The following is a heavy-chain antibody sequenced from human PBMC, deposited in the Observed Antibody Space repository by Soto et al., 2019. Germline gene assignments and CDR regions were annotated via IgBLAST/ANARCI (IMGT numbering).Heavy chain of an antibody. CDR1: GFSFSRFA. V-gene: IGHV3-30-3*01. Sequence: QVQLVESGGDVVQPGRSLRLSCAGSGFSFSRFAIHWVRQAPGKGLEWVAVITYDGSNQYYADSVKGRFTVSRDNSRSTVYLQVNNLRSEDTAIYYCARLFGGYSGSHADEFDIWGQGTMVPVSS. J-gene: IGHJ3*02. CDR3: ARLFGGYSGSHADEFDI. D-gene: IGHD1-26*01. CDR2: ITYDGSNQ.